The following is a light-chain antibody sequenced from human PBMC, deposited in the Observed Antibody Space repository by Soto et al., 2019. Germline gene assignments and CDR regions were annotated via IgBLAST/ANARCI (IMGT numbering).Light chain of an antibody. CDR1: QDIRNG. Sequence: AIQMTQFPSSLSASVIDIVTISFLASQDIRNGLGWYQQKPGKAPKLLIYAASNLQSGVSSRFSGSGSGTQFTLIITSLQPEDVATYYCLQDYIYPWTFGQGTKVDIK. V-gene: IGKV1-6*01. CDR3: LQDYIYPWT. J-gene: IGKJ1*01. CDR2: AAS.